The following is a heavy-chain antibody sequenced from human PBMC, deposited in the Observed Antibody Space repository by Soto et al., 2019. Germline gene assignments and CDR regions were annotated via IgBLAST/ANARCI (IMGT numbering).Heavy chain of an antibody. CDR3: AKNTAVAGMANMDV. D-gene: IGHD6-19*01. Sequence: EVQLLESGGDLVQPGGSLRLSCAASGFTFSSYAMSWVRQAPGKELEWVSAISGSGGSTYYADSVKGRFTISRDNSKNTLYLQMNSLRAEDTAVYYCAKNTAVAGMANMDVWGKGTTVTVSS. CDR1: GFTFSSYA. V-gene: IGHV3-23*01. CDR2: ISGSGGST. J-gene: IGHJ6*03.